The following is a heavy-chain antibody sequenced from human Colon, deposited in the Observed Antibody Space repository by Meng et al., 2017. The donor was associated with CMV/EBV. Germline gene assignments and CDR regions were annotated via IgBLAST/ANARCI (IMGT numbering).Heavy chain of an antibody. Sequence: GESLKISCAASGFTFSSYAMTWVRQAPGKGLEWVSAISAGGGSTFYADSVKGRYTISRDNSKNTLYLQMSSLRAEDTAVYYCAKDVVQEWGFSGMDVWGPGTTVTVSS. J-gene: IGHJ6*02. V-gene: IGHV3-23*01. CDR2: ISAGGGST. CDR3: AKDVVQEWGFSGMDV. CDR1: GFTFSSYA. D-gene: IGHD3-3*01.